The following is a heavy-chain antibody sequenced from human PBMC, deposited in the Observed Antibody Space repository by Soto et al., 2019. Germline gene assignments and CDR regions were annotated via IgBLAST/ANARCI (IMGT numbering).Heavy chain of an antibody. V-gene: IGHV3-23*01. Sequence: EVQLLESGGGLVQRGGSLRLSCAASGFIFNNYAMTWVRQPPGKGLEWVARVSGRGGSAYYADSVKGRLTISRDNSNNTLYLQMTNVRGEDTAVYYCVRRAGGAVVWYYDLWGRGTLVSVFS. CDR3: VRRAGGAVVWYYDL. CDR2: VSGRGGSA. D-gene: IGHD2-21*01. J-gene: IGHJ2*01. CDR1: GFIFNNYA.